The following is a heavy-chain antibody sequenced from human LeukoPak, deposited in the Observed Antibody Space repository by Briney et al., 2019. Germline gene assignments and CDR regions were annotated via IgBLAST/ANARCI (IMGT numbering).Heavy chain of an antibody. CDR1: GGSISGFY. J-gene: IGHJ5*02. V-gene: IGHV4-59*01. CDR3: ASHAHHNWFDP. Sequence: SETLSLTCSVSGGSISGFYLSWIRQPPGKGLEWIGYMDKSGSTTYNPSLKSRVTISVDTSKNQFSLRLSPVTAADTAAYYCASHAHHNWFDPWGQGSLVIVSS. CDR2: MDKSGST.